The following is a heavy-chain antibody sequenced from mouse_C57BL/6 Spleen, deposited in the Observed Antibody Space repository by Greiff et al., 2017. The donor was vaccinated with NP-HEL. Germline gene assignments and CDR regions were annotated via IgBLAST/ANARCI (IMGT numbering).Heavy chain of an antibody. D-gene: IGHD2-4*01. CDR2: INPSNGGT. Sequence: QVQLQQSGTELVKPGASVKLSCKASGYTFTSYWMHWVKQRPGQGLEWIGNINPSNGGTNYNEKFKSKATLTVDKSSSTAYMQLSSLTSEDSAVYYCARWSYYDYDGDYFDYWGQGTTLTVSS. CDR1: GYTFTSYW. V-gene: IGHV1-53*01. J-gene: IGHJ2*01. CDR3: ARWSYYDYDGDYFDY.